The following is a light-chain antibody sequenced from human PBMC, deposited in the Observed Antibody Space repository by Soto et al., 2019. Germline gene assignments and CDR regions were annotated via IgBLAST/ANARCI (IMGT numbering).Light chain of an antibody. CDR3: QEPNSYPLS. V-gene: IGKV1-9*01. CDR2: AAS. J-gene: IGKJ4*01. CDR1: QGISSY. Sequence: LIQSECSLSASGEDGVPITCRASQGISSYLAWYQQKPGKAPKLLIYAASTLQSGVPSRFSGSGPGTDFTLTLRTLQPEDFAPSFCQEPNSYPLSLAGGTKVDIK.